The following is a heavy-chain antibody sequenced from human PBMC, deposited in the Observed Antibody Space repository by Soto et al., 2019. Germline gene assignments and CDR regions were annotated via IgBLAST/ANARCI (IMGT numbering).Heavy chain of an antibody. CDR1: GFSFSSYA. V-gene: IGHV3-23*01. J-gene: IGHJ4*02. CDR2: ISGSGGVT. D-gene: IGHD3-22*01. Sequence: EVQLLESGGGLVQPGGSLRLSCAASGFSFSSYAMGWVRQAPGKGLDWVSAISGSGGVTHYADSVKGRFTVSRDDSKNTLYLQMNSLKTEDTAVYYCTTVNPYISDSRGHCYWGQGTLVTVSS. CDR3: TTVNPYISDSRGHCY.